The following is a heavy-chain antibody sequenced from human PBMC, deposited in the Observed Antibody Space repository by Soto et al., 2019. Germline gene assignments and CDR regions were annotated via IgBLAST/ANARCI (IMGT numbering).Heavy chain of an antibody. CDR1: GYTFTSYD. Sequence: ASVNVSCKASGYTFTSYDINWVRQATGQGLEWMGWMNPNSGNTGYAQKFQGRVTMTRNTSISTAYMELSSLRSEDTAVYYCARGLTIFGVVTDNWFDPWGQGTLVTVSS. D-gene: IGHD3-3*01. CDR3: ARGLTIFGVVTDNWFDP. CDR2: MNPNSGNT. V-gene: IGHV1-8*01. J-gene: IGHJ5*02.